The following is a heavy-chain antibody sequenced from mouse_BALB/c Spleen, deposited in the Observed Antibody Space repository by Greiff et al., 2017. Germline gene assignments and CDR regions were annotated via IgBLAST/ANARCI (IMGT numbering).Heavy chain of an antibody. V-gene: IGHV5-15*02. Sequence: EVKLVESGGGLVQPGGSRKLSCAASGFTFSDYGMAWVRQAPGKGPEWVAFISNLAYSIYYADTVTGRFTISRENAKNTLYLEMSSLRSEDTAMYYCARDGGYWYFDVWGAGTTVTVSS. CDR1: GFTFSDYG. CDR2: ISNLAYSI. CDR3: ARDGGYWYFDV. J-gene: IGHJ1*01.